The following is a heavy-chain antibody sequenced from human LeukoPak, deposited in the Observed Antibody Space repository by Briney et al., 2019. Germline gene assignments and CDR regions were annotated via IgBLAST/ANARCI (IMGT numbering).Heavy chain of an antibody. CDR3: ARGGQNLSMYSSSWYDYYYYYYMDV. V-gene: IGHV4-61*02. Sequence: SQTLSLTCTVSGDSISSGDYYWSWIRQPAGKGLEWIGRISSSGSANYNPSLKSRVTISVDTSKNQFSLKLSSVTAADTAVYYCARGGQNLSMYSSSWYDYYYYYYMDVWGKGTTVTISS. CDR1: GDSISSGDYY. D-gene: IGHD6-13*01. CDR2: ISSSGSA. J-gene: IGHJ6*03.